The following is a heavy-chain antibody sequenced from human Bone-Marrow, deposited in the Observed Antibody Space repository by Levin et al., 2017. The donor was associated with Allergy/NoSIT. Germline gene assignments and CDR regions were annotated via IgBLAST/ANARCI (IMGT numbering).Heavy chain of an antibody. CDR1: GFSFDDYA. CDR2: ISWRSRSI. V-gene: IGHV3-9*01. J-gene: IGHJ4*02. Sequence: QAGGSLRLSCATSGFSFDDYAIHWVRQAPGKGLEWVSGISWRSRSIYYADSVKGRFTISRDNPKVDLQMNSLRLEDTGLYYCVKDRVAGVGFLSSFESWGQGILVTVSS. CDR3: VKDRVAGVGFLSSFES. D-gene: IGHD3-10*01.